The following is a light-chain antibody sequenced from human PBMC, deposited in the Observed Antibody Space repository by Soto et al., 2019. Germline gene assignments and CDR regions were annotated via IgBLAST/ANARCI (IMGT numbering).Light chain of an antibody. J-gene: IGKJ1*01. V-gene: IGKV2-30*01. Sequence: DVVMTQSPLSLPVTLGQPASISCRSSQGLVDSDGNTYLNWFHQRPGQSPRRLIYRVSNRDSGVPDRFSGSGSGADFTLKISRVEAEDVGVYYCMQGALWPWTFGQGTKVEIK. CDR2: RVS. CDR3: MQGALWPWT. CDR1: QGLVDSDGNTY.